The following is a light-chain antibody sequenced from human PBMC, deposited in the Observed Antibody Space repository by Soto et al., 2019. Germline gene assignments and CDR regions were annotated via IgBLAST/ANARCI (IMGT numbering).Light chain of an antibody. Sequence: DIVMTQSPDSLAVSLGERATINCKSSQSVLYRSNNKNYLAWFQQKPGQPPKMVIYWASTRESGVPDRFSGSGSGTDFTLTISRLQAEDVAVYYCQQYYSTPLTFGPGTKVDI. CDR1: QSVLYRSNNKNY. J-gene: IGKJ3*01. CDR3: QQYYSTPLT. CDR2: WAS. V-gene: IGKV4-1*01.